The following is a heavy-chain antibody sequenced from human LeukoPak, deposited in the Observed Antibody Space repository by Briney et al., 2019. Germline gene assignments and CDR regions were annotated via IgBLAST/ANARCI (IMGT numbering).Heavy chain of an antibody. CDR3: AGYWDYDSSGYYSGHNWFDP. Sequence: PSETLSLTCTVSGGSISRSSYYWGWIRQPPGKGLEWIGSIYYSGSTYYNPSLKSRVTISVDTSKNQFSLKLSSVTAADTAVYYCAGYWDYDSSGYYSGHNWFDPWGQGTLVTVSS. D-gene: IGHD3-22*01. CDR1: GGSISRSSYY. J-gene: IGHJ5*02. V-gene: IGHV4-39*07. CDR2: IYYSGST.